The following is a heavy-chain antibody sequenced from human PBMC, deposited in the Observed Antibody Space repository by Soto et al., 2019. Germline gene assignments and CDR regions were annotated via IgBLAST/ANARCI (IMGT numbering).Heavy chain of an antibody. D-gene: IGHD5-12*01. J-gene: IGHJ1*01. V-gene: IGHV1-69*13. CDR2: LIPVFGRP. Sequence: GASVKVSCKASGGTFSSFGISWVRQAPGQGLEWMGGLIPVFGRPNYAQRFRGRLTITADESSNTCYMELIDLGSVDTAVYYCAREGSGYNFWGQGTQVTVSS. CDR3: AREGSGYNF. CDR1: GGTFSSFG.